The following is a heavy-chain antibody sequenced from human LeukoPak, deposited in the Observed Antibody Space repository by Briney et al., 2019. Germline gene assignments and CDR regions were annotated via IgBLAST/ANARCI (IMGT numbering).Heavy chain of an antibody. Sequence: SETLSLICAVYGGSFSGYYWSWIRQPPGKGLEWIGEINHSGSTNYNPSLKSRVTISVDTSKNQFSLKLSSVTAADTAVYYCARVRRPYSASAFDIWGQGTMVTVSS. CDR3: ARVRRPYSASAFDI. D-gene: IGHD6-13*01. J-gene: IGHJ3*02. V-gene: IGHV4-34*01. CDR1: GGSFSGYY. CDR2: INHSGST.